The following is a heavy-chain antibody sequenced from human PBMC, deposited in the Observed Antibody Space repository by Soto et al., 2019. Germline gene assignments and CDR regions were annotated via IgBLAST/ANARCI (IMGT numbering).Heavy chain of an antibody. CDR3: ARDWGCSGGSCYDAFDI. Sequence: QVQLVQSGAEVKKPGASVTVSCKASRYTFTTYGISWMRQAPGQGLEWMGWISAYNNNAKYAQKLQGRVTMTTDTSTSTAYMELRSLRSDDTAVYYCARDWGCSGGSCYDAFDIWGQGTMVTVSS. J-gene: IGHJ3*02. CDR1: RYTFTTYG. D-gene: IGHD2-15*01. V-gene: IGHV1-18*01. CDR2: ISAYNNNA.